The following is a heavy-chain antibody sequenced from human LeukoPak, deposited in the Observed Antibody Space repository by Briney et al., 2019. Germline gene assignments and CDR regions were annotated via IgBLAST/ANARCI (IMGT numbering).Heavy chain of an antibody. V-gene: IGHV3-30*14. J-gene: IGHJ6*02. Sequence: GGSLRLSCAASGFXISRYTIHWVRQAPDKGLEWVAVISYDGGNTDYADSVKGRFTISRQSSRNTVFLQMNSLRGEDTAVYYCARVTTFYSYAMDVWGQGTTVTVSS. D-gene: IGHD4-11*01. CDR1: GFXISRYT. CDR2: ISYDGGNT. CDR3: ARVTTFYSYAMDV.